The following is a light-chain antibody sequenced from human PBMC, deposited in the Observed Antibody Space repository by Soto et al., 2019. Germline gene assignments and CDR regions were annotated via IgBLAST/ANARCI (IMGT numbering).Light chain of an antibody. Sequence: QSALTQPASVSGSPGQSITISCIGTSSDVGSYNLVSWYQQHPGKAPKVLIYEVSERPSGVSNRFSGSKSGNTASLTISGLQAEDEAEYYCCSYAGSSTFDVVFGGGTKVTVL. J-gene: IGLJ2*01. CDR3: CSYAGSSTFDVV. V-gene: IGLV2-23*02. CDR1: SSDVGSYNL. CDR2: EVS.